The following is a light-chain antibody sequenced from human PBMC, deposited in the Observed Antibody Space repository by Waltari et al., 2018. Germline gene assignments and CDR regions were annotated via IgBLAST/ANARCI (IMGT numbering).Light chain of an antibody. Sequence: EIVMTQSPATLSVSPGESATLSCRASQSVSSNLAWYQQTPGQGPRRLIYDASSRATGIPVRFSGSGSETEFTLTISSLQSEDSALYYCQQYSNWPPEVTFGPGTKVDIK. CDR2: DAS. CDR3: QQYSNWPPEVT. J-gene: IGKJ3*01. CDR1: QSVSSN. V-gene: IGKV3-15*01.